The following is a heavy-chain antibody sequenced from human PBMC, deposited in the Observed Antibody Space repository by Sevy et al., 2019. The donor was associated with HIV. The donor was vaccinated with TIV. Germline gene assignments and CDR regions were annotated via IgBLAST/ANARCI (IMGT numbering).Heavy chain of an antibody. CDR1: GGSISSGGYY. V-gene: IGHV4-31*03. D-gene: IGHD5-18*01. Sequence: SETLSLTCTVSGGSISSGGYYWSWIRQHPGKGLEWIGYIYYSGSTYYNPSLKSRVTISVDTSKNQFSLKLSSVTAAETAVYYCARDSPRDTAMANYGMDVWGQGTTVTVSS. CDR2: IYYSGST. CDR3: ARDSPRDTAMANYGMDV. J-gene: IGHJ6*02.